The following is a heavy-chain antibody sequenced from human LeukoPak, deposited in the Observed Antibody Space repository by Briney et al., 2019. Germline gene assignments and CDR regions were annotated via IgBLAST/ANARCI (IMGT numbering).Heavy chain of an antibody. Sequence: ASVKVSCKASGYTFTSYYMHWVRQAPGQGLEWMGIINPSGGSTSYAQKFQGRVTMTRDTSTSTVYMELSSLRSEDTAVYYCAGWFGELGDYYYYYMDVWGKGTTVTISS. CDR1: GYTFTSYY. D-gene: IGHD3-10*01. J-gene: IGHJ6*03. CDR2: INPSGGST. V-gene: IGHV1-46*01. CDR3: AGWFGELGDYYYYYMDV.